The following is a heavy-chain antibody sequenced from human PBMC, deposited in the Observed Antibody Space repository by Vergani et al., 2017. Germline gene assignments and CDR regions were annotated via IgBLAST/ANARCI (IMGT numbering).Heavy chain of an antibody. V-gene: IGHV4-30-4*08. CDR2: IYYSGNT. CDR1: GGSISSGDYY. D-gene: IGHD2-2*01. J-gene: IGHJ4*02. CDR3: ARGRYCSTTSCYGVIYFDY. Sequence: QVQLQESGPGLVKPSQTLSLTCSVSGGSISSGDYYWSWIRQSPGKGLEWIGYIYYSGNTHYNPALKGRITISVDTTKNQFSLQLSSVTAADTAVYYCARGRYCSTTSCYGVIYFDYWGLGTLVTVSS.